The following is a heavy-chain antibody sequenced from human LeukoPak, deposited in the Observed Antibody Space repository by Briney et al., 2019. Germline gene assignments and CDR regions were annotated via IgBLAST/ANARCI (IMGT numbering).Heavy chain of an antibody. V-gene: IGHV3-7*01. CDR1: GFTFSTYW. CDR3: ARDSAGNDY. J-gene: IGHJ4*02. Sequence: GGSLRLSCEASGFTFSTYWMSWVRQAPGKGLEWVANIKRDGSEKYYVDSVKGRFTISRDNAKNSLYLQMNSLRAENTAMYYCARDSAGNDYWGQGTLVTVSS. D-gene: IGHD6-13*01. CDR2: IKRDGSEK.